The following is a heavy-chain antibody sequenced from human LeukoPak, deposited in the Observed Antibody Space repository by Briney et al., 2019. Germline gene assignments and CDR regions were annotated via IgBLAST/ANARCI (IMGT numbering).Heavy chain of an antibody. CDR1: GFTFDDYG. CDR3: ARDGAYCSGGSCYSDAFDI. D-gene: IGHD2-15*01. Sequence: SGGSLRLSCAASGFTFDDYGMSWVRQAPGKGLEWVSGINWNGGSTGYADSVKGRFTISRDNAKNSLYLQMNSLRAEDTALYYCARDGAYCSGGSCYSDAFDIWGQGTMVTVSS. V-gene: IGHV3-20*04. J-gene: IGHJ3*02. CDR2: INWNGGST.